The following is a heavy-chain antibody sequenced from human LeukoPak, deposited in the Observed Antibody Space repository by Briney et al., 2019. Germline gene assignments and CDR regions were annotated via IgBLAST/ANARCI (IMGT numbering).Heavy chain of an antibody. CDR1: GYTLTSYA. V-gene: IGHV1-3*01. CDR2: INAGNGNT. J-gene: IGHJ3*02. D-gene: IGHD6-19*01. CDR3: ARGSSGWPDAFDI. Sequence: GASVKVSCKASGYTLTSYAMHWVRQAPGQRLEWMGWINAGNGNTKYSQKFQGRVTITRDTSASTAYMELSSLRSEDTAVYYCARGSSGWPDAFDIWGQGTMVTVSS.